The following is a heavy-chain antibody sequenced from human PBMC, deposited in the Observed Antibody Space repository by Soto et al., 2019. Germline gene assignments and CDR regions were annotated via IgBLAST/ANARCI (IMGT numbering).Heavy chain of an antibody. J-gene: IGHJ4*02. CDR3: ARDADWAFGY. CDR2: IFVTSTPI. D-gene: IGHD3-9*01. Sequence: EVQLVESGGGLVQPGGSLRLSCVASGFSFSSYSMVWVRQAPGKGLEWISYIFVTSTPIYYADSVKGRFTVSRDNTQNSLFLLMNSRRVEDTAIYYCARDADWAFGYWGQGTLVTVPS. CDR1: GFSFSSYS. V-gene: IGHV3-48*04.